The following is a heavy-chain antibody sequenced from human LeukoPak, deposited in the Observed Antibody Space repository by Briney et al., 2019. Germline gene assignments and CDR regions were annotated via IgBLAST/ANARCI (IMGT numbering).Heavy chain of an antibody. Sequence: GASVKLSCKASGYSFTDYAIHWMRQAPGQRPEWMGWMNVCNGNTTYSQKFQDRITLIRDTSAATAYMELSRLRSDDTAVYYSARGTTLTTLPYYYSIDVWGKGTPVTISS. CDR1: GYSFTDYA. CDR2: MNVCNGNT. CDR3: ARGTTLTTLPYYYSIDV. D-gene: IGHD4-17*01. V-gene: IGHV1-3*01. J-gene: IGHJ6*03.